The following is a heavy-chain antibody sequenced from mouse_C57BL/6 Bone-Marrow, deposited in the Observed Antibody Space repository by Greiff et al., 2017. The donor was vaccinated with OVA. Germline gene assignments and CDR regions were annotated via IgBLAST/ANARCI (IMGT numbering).Heavy chain of an antibody. CDR1: GYTFTDYY. V-gene: IGHV1-26*01. Sequence: EVQLQQSGPELVKPGASVKISCKASGYTFTDYYMNWVKQSHGKSLEWIGDINPNNGGTSYKQKFKGKATLTVDKSYSPAYMELRSLTSEDSAVYYCARYDYGSSYYFDYWGQGTTLTVCS. D-gene: IGHD1-1*01. J-gene: IGHJ2*01. CDR2: INPNNGGT. CDR3: ARYDYGSSYYFDY.